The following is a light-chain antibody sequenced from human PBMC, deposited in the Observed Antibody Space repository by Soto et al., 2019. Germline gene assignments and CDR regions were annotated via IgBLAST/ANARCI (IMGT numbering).Light chain of an antibody. CDR1: QTVSSN. CDR3: QQYNNWPQVS. J-gene: IGKJ1*01. CDR2: ATS. Sequence: RVMTQSPATLSASPGEKIALSCRASQTVSSNLAWYQHKPGRAPRLLIYATSTRATDVSARFSGSGDGTEFTLTISSLQPGDFAVYYCQQYNNWPQVSFGPGTKVDSK. V-gene: IGKV3-15*01.